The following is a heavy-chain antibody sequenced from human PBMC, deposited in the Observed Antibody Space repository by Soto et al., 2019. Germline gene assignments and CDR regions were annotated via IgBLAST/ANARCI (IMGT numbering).Heavy chain of an antibody. Sequence: SGGSLRLSCEASGFSFSTYSMHWVRQAPGQGLEWVSSIGRRSDIYYADSVKGRFTISRDNAKNSVSLQMNSLRDEDTAVYYCAREETAWPLAYGLDVWGQGTTVTISS. J-gene: IGHJ6*02. CDR1: GFSFSTYS. D-gene: IGHD2-21*02. CDR3: AREETAWPLAYGLDV. CDR2: IGRRSDI. V-gene: IGHV3-21*01.